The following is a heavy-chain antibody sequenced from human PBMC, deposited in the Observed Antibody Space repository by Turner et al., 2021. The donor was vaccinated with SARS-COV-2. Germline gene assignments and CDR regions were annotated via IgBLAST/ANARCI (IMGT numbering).Heavy chain of an antibody. J-gene: IGHJ3*02. Sequence: QLHLQESAPGLMRPSQTLSLTCTVSGDSISSNHFWGWRHQSPGKGLEWIGTIFYTEGTYYNPALKVRVTISVATYKNQFSLRLTTVTAADTAVYYCARLGGRAVIISDPFDIWGQGTVVTISS. CDR1: GDSISSNHF. CDR2: IFYTEGT. D-gene: IGHD6-25*01. CDR3: ARLGGRAVIISDPFDI. V-gene: IGHV4-39*01.